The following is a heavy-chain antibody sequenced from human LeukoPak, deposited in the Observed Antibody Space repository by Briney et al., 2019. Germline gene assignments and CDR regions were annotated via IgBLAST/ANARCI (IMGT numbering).Heavy chain of an antibody. V-gene: IGHV1-24*01. Sequence: GPSEKVSCMVSGYTLTELSMHWVRQATGKGFEWMAGFDPVAGETIYAQKFQGRVTMTEDTSTDTAYMELSSLRSDDTAVYYCARAWGDYDSQDSYFDYWGQGTLVTVSS. D-gene: IGHD3-22*01. CDR2: FDPVAGET. J-gene: IGHJ4*02. CDR3: ARAWGDYDSQDSYFDY. CDR1: GYTLTELS.